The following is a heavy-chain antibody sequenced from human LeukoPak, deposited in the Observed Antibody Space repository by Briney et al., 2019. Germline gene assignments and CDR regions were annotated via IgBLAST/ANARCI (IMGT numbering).Heavy chain of an antibody. Sequence: ASVKVSCKASGYTFTSYYMHWVRQAPGQGLEWMGVIHPSVGSTTYAQKFQGRVTITADESTSTAYMELSSLRSEDTAVYYCASPLSDYGDYEGVFDYWGQGTLVTVSS. CDR3: ASPLSDYGDYEGVFDY. CDR2: IHPSVGST. CDR1: GYTFTSYY. V-gene: IGHV1-46*01. D-gene: IGHD4-17*01. J-gene: IGHJ4*02.